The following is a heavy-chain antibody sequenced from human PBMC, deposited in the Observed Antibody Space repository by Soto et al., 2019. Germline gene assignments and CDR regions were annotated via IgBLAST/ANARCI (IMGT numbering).Heavy chain of an antibody. J-gene: IGHJ4*02. D-gene: IGHD4-17*01. Sequence: QVQLVQSGAEVKKPGASVKVSCKTSGYTFTNIGISWVRQAPEQGLQWMGWINAYNSNTTYTLKFQGRVTMTTDTSTSTAYMEVRSLRSDDTAVYYCARGGTTIAYWGQGTLVTVSS. CDR3: ARGGTTIAY. CDR1: GYTFTNIG. V-gene: IGHV1-18*01. CDR2: INAYNSNT.